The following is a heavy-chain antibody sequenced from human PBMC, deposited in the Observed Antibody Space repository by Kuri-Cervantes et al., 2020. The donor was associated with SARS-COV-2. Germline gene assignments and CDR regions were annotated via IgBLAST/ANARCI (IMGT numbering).Heavy chain of an antibody. CDR3: AKDQWELLGGGY. D-gene: IGHD1-26*01. CDR2: ISGSGGST. Sequence: LSLTCAASGFTFSSYAMSWVRQAPGKGLEWVSAISGSGGSTYYADSVKGRSTISRDNSKNTLYLQMNSLRAEDTAVYYCAKDQWELLGGGYWGQGTLVTVSS. V-gene: IGHV3-23*01. CDR1: GFTFSSYA. J-gene: IGHJ4*02.